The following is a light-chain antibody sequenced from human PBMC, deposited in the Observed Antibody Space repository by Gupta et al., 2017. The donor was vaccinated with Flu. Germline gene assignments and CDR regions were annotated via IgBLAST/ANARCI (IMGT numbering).Light chain of an antibody. J-gene: IGKJ1*01. CDR3: QQYGSSPMT. CDR1: QSVSSTY. Sequence: EIVLTQSPGTLSLSPGERATLSCRASQSVSSTYLAWYQHKPGQAPRLLMYRASSRATGIPDRFSGSGSGTDFTLTISRLEPEDFAVYFCQQYGSSPMTFGQGTKVEI. CDR2: RAS. V-gene: IGKV3-20*01.